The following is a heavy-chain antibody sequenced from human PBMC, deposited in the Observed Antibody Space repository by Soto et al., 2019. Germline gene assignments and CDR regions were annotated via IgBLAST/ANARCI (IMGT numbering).Heavy chain of an antibody. Sequence: QITLKESGPTLVRPTQTLTLTCTCSGFSLSSSRMGVGWIRQPPGKALEWLAIVYWDDDKRYSPSLESRLTVTRDTSKNQVVLTMTNMDPVDTATYYCARRRGATAGEHFDYWGQGTLVTVSS. V-gene: IGHV2-5*02. CDR1: GFSLSSSRMG. J-gene: IGHJ4*02. D-gene: IGHD6-13*01. CDR2: VYWDDDK. CDR3: ARRRGATAGEHFDY.